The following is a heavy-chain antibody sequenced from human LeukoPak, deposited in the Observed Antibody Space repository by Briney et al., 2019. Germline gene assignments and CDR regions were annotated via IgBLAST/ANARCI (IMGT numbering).Heavy chain of an antibody. V-gene: IGHV4-34*01. CDR3: ARGYCTNGVCNTRSYYYYYMDV. CDR2: INHSGST. J-gene: IGHJ6*03. Sequence: PSETLSLTCAVYGGSFSGYYWSWIRQPPGKGLEWIGEINHSGSTNYNPSLKSRVTISVDTSNNQFSLKLSSVTAADTAVYYCARGYCTNGVCNTRSYYYYYMDVWGKGTTVTVSS. CDR1: GGSFSGYY. D-gene: IGHD2-8*01.